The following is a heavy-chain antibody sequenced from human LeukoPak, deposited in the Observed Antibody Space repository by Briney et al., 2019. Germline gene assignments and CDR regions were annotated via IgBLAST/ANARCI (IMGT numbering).Heavy chain of an antibody. J-gene: IGHJ4*02. CDR3: AKDYNRGLPDY. V-gene: IGHV3-30*18. D-gene: IGHD2-21*01. Sequence: GGSLRLSCAASGFSFNSHGMHWVRQAPDKGLEWVAVISDDGSKGYYADSVKGRFTISRENSKNVLYLQMRSLRAEDTAVYYCAKDYNRGLPDYWGQGTLVIVSS. CDR1: GFSFNSHG. CDR2: ISDDGSKG.